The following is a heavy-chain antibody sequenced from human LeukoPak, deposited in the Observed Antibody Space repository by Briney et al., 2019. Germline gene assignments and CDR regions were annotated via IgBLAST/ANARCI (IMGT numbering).Heavy chain of an antibody. CDR1: GFTVSSNY. CDR3: AKSVGATMDY. V-gene: IGHV3-23*01. Sequence: PGGSLRLSCAASGFTVSSNYMSWVRQAPGKGLEWVSAISGSGGSTYYADSVKGRFTISRDNSKNTLYLQMNSLRAEDTAVYYCAKSVGATMDYWGQGTLVTVSS. J-gene: IGHJ4*02. D-gene: IGHD1-26*01. CDR2: ISGSGGST.